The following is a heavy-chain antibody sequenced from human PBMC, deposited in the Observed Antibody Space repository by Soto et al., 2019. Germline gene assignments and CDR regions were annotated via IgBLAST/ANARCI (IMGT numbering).Heavy chain of an antibody. CDR3: ARSLYYDFWSGYYHHDAFDI. CDR2: IYYSGST. D-gene: IGHD3-3*01. CDR1: GGSISSYY. J-gene: IGHJ3*02. V-gene: IGHV4-59*08. Sequence: SETLSLTCTVSGGSISSYYWSWIRQPPGKGLEWIGNIYYSGSTNYNPSLKSRVTISVDTSKNQFSLKLSSVTAADTAVYYCARSLYYDFWSGYYHHDAFDIWGQGTMVTVSS.